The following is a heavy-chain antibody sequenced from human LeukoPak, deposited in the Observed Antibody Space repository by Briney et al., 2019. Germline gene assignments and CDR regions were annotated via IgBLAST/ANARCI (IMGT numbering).Heavy chain of an antibody. CDR2: IKSKSDGGTT. J-gene: IGHJ4*02. CDR1: GFTFSNVW. CDR3: TTESPPAYYYDSSGYVDS. D-gene: IGHD3-22*01. Sequence: GGSLRLSCAASGFTFSNVWMTWVRQAPGKGLEWVGRIKSKSDGGTTDYAAPVKGRFSISRDDSRNTLYLQMNSLKTEDTAVYYCTTESPPAYYYDSSGYVDSWGQGTLVTVSS. V-gene: IGHV3-15*01.